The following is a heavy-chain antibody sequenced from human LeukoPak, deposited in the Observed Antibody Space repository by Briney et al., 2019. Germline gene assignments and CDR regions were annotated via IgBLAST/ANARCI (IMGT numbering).Heavy chain of an antibody. CDR3: ARLKRPNRGSYIYYYYMDV. V-gene: IGHV4-34*01. CDR1: GGSFSGYY. D-gene: IGHD1-26*01. Sequence: SETLSLTCAVYGGSFSGYYWSWIRQPPGKGLEWIGEINHSGSTNYNPSLKSRVTISVDTSKNQFPLKLSSVTAADTAVYYCARLKRPNRGSYIYYYYMDVWGKGTTVTVSS. CDR2: INHSGST. J-gene: IGHJ6*03.